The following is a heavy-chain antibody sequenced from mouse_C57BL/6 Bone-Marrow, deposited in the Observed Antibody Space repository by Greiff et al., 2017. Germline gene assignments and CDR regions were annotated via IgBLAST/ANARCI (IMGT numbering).Heavy chain of an antibody. CDR2: IHPSDSDT. CDR3: AIGEGYYLYYYAMDY. Sequence: QVQLQQPGAELVKPGASVKVSCKASGYTFTSYWMHWVKQRPGQGLEWIGRIHPSDSDTNYNQKFKGKATLTVDKSSSTAYMQLSSLTSEDSAVYYCAIGEGYYLYYYAMDYWGQGTSVTVSS. CDR1: GYTFTSYW. D-gene: IGHD2-3*01. V-gene: IGHV1-74*01. J-gene: IGHJ4*01.